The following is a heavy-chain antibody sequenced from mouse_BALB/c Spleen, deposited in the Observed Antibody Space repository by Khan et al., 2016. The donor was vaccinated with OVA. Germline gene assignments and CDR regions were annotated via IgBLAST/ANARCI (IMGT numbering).Heavy chain of an antibody. CDR2: ISPGSGDT. CDR1: GYTFTDYY. J-gene: IGHJ3*01. D-gene: IGHD1-2*01. Sequence: VQLQESGAELARPGASVKLSCKASGYTFTDYYINWVKQRTGQGLEWIGEISPGSGDTYYNEKFKGKATLTADNSSSTAYMQLSSLTSDASAVYFCARRNYFGYTFAYWGQGTLVTVSA. V-gene: IGHV1-77*01. CDR3: ARRNYFGYTFAY.